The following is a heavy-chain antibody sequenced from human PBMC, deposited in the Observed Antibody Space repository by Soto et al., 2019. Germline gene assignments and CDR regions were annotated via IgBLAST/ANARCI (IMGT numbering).Heavy chain of an antibody. Sequence: QVPLVESGGGLVQPGGSLRLSCAASGFTFSDYYMSWIRQAPGKGLEWVSYISSSSSTIYYAECVKGRFTISRDNAKNSLYLQMNSLRAEDTAVYYCARDGGCSSSNCYNYYYYGLDVWGQGTTVTVSS. D-gene: IGHD2-2*02. CDR1: GFTFSDYY. CDR3: ARDGGCSSSNCYNYYYYGLDV. V-gene: IGHV3-11*01. J-gene: IGHJ6*02. CDR2: ISSSSSTI.